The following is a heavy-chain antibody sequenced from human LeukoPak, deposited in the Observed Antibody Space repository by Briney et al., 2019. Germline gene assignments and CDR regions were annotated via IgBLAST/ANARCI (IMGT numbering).Heavy chain of an antibody. D-gene: IGHD6-25*01. CDR1: GFTFITYA. V-gene: IGHV3-30*02. CDR3: AKISSSAESNFDY. Sequence: PGGSLRLSCAASGFTFITYAMHWVRQAPGKGLEWVAFIWPDGSKKYYADSVKGRFAISRENSKNTVYLQMNDLRHEDTALYFCAKISSSAESNFDYWGQGTLLTVSS. J-gene: IGHJ4*02. CDR2: IWPDGSKK.